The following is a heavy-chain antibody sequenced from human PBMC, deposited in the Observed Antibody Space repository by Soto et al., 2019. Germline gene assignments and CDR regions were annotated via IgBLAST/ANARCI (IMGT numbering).Heavy chain of an antibody. Sequence: QVPLVQSGAEVKKPESSVKVSCKASGVTFSRQDRRWVRQAPGQGLEWMGGIIPIFGTPQYAEKFQDRVTITADESTSTAYMELSSLTSEDTAVYYCATNEGRDGYSFDYWGQGTLVTVSS. CDR2: IIPIFGTP. D-gene: IGHD5-12*01. CDR3: ATNEGRDGYSFDY. CDR1: GVTFSRQD. J-gene: IGHJ4*02. V-gene: IGHV1-69*01.